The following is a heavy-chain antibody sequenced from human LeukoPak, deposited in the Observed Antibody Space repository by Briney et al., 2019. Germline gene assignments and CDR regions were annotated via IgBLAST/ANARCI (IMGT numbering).Heavy chain of an antibody. CDR2: IYTSGST. D-gene: IGHD5-18*01. CDR1: GGFVSSGSYY. V-gene: IGHV4-61*02. Sequence: SETLSLTCTVSGGFVSSGSYYWSWIRQPAGKGLEWIGRIYTSGSTNYNPSLKSRVTISVDTSKNQFSLKLSSVTAADTAVYYCARDGAAMDVDAFDIWGQGTMVTVSS. CDR3: ARDGAAMDVDAFDI. J-gene: IGHJ3*02.